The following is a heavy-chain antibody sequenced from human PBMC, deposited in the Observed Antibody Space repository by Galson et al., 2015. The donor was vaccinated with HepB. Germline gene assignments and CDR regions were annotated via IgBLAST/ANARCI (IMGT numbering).Heavy chain of an antibody. CDR3: AKGYGLFDS. Sequence: WIRQAPGRGLEWISGITGKGDSTFYADSVKGRFTVSKDNSNNMLYLQMNSLRAEDAGLYFCAKGYGLFDSWGQGILVTVSS. D-gene: IGHD5-18*01. CDR2: ITGKGDST. J-gene: IGHJ5*01. V-gene: IGHV3-23*01.